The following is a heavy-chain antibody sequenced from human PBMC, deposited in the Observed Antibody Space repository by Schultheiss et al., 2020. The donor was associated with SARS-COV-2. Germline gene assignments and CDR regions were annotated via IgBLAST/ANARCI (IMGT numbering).Heavy chain of an antibody. V-gene: IGHV3-74*01. Sequence: GGSLRLSCAASGFTFSSYWMHWVRQAPGKGLVWVSRIKSDGSSTTYADSVKGRFTISRDNSKNTLYLQMNSLRPEDTAVYYCARDFYFIGMVQGVMQHWGQGTLVTVSS. J-gene: IGHJ4*02. CDR2: IKSDGSST. D-gene: IGHD3-10*01. CDR1: GFTFSSYW. CDR3: ARDFYFIGMVQGVMQH.